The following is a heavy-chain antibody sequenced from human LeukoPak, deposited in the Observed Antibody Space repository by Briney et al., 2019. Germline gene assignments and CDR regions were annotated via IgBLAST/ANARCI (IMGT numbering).Heavy chain of an antibody. D-gene: IGHD2-2*01. Sequence: ASVKVSCKASGYTFTDYYMHWVRQAPGQGLEWMGWINPNSGGTNYAQKFQGRVTMTRDTSIRTAYMELSRLRSDDTAVYYCARDVGEYCSSTNCYASHYWGQGTLVTVSS. V-gene: IGHV1-2*02. CDR1: GYTFTDYY. CDR2: INPNSGGT. CDR3: ARDVGEYCSSTNCYASHY. J-gene: IGHJ4*02.